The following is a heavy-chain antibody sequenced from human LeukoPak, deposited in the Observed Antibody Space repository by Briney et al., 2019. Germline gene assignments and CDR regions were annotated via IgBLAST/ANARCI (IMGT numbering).Heavy chain of an antibody. J-gene: IGHJ4*02. V-gene: IGHV4-34*01. CDR3: ARGLRYYYDSSGYYSPGFVDY. Sequence: PSETLSLTCTVSGGSISSYYWSWIRQPPGKGLEWIGEISHSGSTNYNPSLKSRVTISVDTSKNQFSLKLSSVTAADTAVYYCARGLRYYYDSSGYYSPGFVDYWGQGTLVTVSS. CDR1: GGSISSYY. D-gene: IGHD3-22*01. CDR2: ISHSGST.